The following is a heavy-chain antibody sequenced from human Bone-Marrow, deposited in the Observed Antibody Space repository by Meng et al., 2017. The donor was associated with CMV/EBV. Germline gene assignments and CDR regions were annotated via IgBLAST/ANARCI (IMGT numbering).Heavy chain of an antibody. J-gene: IGHJ3*02. CDR3: AREGLLSSGELNSAFDM. Sequence: SEPLSLTCTVSGDSISSSTWWDWVRQSPGKGLEWIGEIHLSGNTNYNPSLKSRVTMSIDKSKNQYFLRLRSVTAADTAVYYCAREGLLSSGELNSAFDMWGQGTTVTVSS. CDR1: GDSISSSTW. V-gene: IGHV4/OR15-8*02. D-gene: IGHD3-16*01. CDR2: IHLSGNT.